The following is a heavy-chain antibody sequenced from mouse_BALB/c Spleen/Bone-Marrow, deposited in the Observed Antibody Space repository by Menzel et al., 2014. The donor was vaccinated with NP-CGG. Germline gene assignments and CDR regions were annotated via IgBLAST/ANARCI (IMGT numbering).Heavy chain of an antibody. D-gene: IGHD2-12*01. J-gene: IGHJ4*01. CDR1: GFTFSDYY. Sequence: EVKVVESGGGLVQPGGSLKLSCATSGFTFSDYYMYWVRQTPEKRLEWVAYISNGGGSTYYPDTVKGRLTISRDNAKNTLYLQMSRLKPEDTAMYYCARNAFYRGYAMDYWGQGTSVTVSS. CDR2: ISNGGGST. V-gene: IGHV5-12*02. CDR3: ARNAFYRGYAMDY.